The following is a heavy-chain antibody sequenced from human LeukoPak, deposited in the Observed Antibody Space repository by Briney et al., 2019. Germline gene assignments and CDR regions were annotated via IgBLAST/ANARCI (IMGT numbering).Heavy chain of an antibody. CDR1: GGTFSSYT. CDR3: ASSVGTAMVTTTYYYYGMDV. J-gene: IGHJ6*02. V-gene: IGHV1-69*02. D-gene: IGHD5-18*01. Sequence: ASVKVSCKASGGTFSSYTISWVRQAPGQGLEWMGRIIPILGIANYARKFQGRVTITADKSTSTAYMELSSLRSEDTAVYYCASSVGTAMVTTTYYYYGMDVWGQGTTVTVSS. CDR2: IIPILGIA.